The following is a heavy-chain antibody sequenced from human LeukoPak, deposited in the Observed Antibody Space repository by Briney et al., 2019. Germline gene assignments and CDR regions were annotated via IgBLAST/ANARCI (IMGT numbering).Heavy chain of an antibody. CDR2: IYSGGTT. CDR1: AFTVSSNY. Sequence: GGSLRLSCAASAFTVSSNYMSWVRQAPGKGLEWVSIIYSGGTTYYADSVKGRFTISRDNSKNTLYLQMNSLRVEDTAVYYCAKDRGYCSSTNCWFDYWGQGTLVTVSS. CDR3: AKDRGYCSSTNCWFDY. D-gene: IGHD2-2*01. V-gene: IGHV3-66*01. J-gene: IGHJ4*02.